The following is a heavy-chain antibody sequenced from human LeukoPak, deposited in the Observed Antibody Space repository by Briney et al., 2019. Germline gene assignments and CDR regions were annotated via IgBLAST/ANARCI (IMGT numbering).Heavy chain of an antibody. CDR2: INNDGSST. CDR1: GFTFSSYW. CDR3: ACYGIAPPY. D-gene: IGHD2-15*01. V-gene: IGHV3-74*01. J-gene: IGHJ4*02. Sequence: QPGGSLRLSCAASGFTFSSYWMHWVRQAPGKGLVWVSHINNDGSSTSYADSEKGRFTISRDNAKNTLYLQMNSLRTEDTAVYYCACYGIAPPYWGQGTLVTVSS.